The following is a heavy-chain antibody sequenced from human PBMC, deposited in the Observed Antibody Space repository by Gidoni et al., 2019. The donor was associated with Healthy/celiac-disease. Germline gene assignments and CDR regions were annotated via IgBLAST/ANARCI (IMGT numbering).Heavy chain of an antibody. Sequence: EVQLVESGGGLVKPGGSLRLSCAASGFTFSSYSMNWVRQAPGKGLEWVSSISSSSSYIYYADSVKGRFTIPRDNAKNSLYLQMNSLRAEDTAVYYCARGGRYCSSTSCYDYWGQGTLVTVSS. CDR3: ARGGRYCSSTSCYDY. V-gene: IGHV3-21*01. D-gene: IGHD2-2*01. CDR2: ISSSSSYI. CDR1: GFTFSSYS. J-gene: IGHJ4*02.